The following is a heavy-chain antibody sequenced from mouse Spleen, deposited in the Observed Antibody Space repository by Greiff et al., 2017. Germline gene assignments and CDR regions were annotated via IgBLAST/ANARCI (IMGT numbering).Heavy chain of an antibody. J-gene: IGHJ2*01. CDR2: IDPSDSYT. CDR3: ARGILRGFDY. D-gene: IGHD1-1*01. Sequence: QVQLQQPGAELVMPGASVKLSCKASGYTFTSYWMHWVKQRPGQGLEWIGEIDPSDSYTNYNQKFKGKATLTVDTSSSTAYMQLSSLTSEDSAVYYCARGILRGFDYWGQGTTLTVSS. V-gene: IGHV1-69*01. CDR1: GYTFTSYW.